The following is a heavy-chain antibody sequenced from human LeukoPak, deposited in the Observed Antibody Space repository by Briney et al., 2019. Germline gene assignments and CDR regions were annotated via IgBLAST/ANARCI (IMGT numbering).Heavy chain of an antibody. J-gene: IGHJ5*02. Sequence: SVKVSCKASGGTFSSYAISWVRQAPGQGLGWMGGIIPIFGTANYAQKFQGRVTITADESTSTAYMELSSLRSEDTAVYYCARALYLGRGYNWFDPWGQGTLVTVSS. CDR2: IIPIFGTA. D-gene: IGHD2-2*02. CDR1: GGTFSSYA. V-gene: IGHV1-69*01. CDR3: ARALYLGRGYNWFDP.